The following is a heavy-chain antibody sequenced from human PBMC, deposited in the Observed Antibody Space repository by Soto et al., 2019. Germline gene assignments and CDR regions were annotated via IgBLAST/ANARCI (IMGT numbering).Heavy chain of an antibody. D-gene: IGHD6-13*01. Sequence: DVQLLESGGGLVQPGESLRLSCAASGFTFSTYAMTWVRQAPGQGLEWVSAISGSSRSTYFADSVKGRITISRDNSKNTLYLQMNSLRAEDTAVYYWAKASSSSWGVFDYWGQGTLITVSS. J-gene: IGHJ4*02. V-gene: IGHV3-23*01. CDR3: AKASSSSWGVFDY. CDR1: GFTFSTYA. CDR2: ISGSSRST.